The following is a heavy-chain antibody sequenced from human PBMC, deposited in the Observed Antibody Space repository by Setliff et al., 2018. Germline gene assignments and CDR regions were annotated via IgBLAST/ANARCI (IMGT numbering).Heavy chain of an antibody. Sequence: SVKVSCKASGGTFSDYGVSWVRQAPGQGLEWMGGTIPIFGTTDYAQKFQGRVTIITDESTSTAFMQLSSLRSEDTAVYYCVREGVDSRSSTDYRYYMDVWGKGTTVTVSS. CDR2: TIPIFGTT. D-gene: IGHD3-22*01. CDR3: VREGVDSRSSTDYRYYMDV. CDR1: GGTFSDYG. J-gene: IGHJ6*03. V-gene: IGHV1-69*05.